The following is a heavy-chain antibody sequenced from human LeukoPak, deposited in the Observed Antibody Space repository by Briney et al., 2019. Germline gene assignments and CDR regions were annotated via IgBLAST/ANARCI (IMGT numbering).Heavy chain of an antibody. J-gene: IGHJ3*02. CDR1: GYTFTGYY. V-gene: IGHV1-2*02. CDR2: INPNSGGT. D-gene: IGHD2-21*02. Sequence: ASVKVSCKASGYTFTGYYIHWLRQAPGQGLEWMGWINPNSGGTVYAQNFQARVTMTRDTSINTAYMELSRLRSDDTAVYYCARDTVTAFDIWGQGTMVTVSS. CDR3: ARDTVTAFDI.